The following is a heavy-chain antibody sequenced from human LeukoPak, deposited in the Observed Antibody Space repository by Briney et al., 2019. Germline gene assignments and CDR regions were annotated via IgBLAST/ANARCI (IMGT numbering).Heavy chain of an antibody. CDR3: ARRRGRYSGDAFDI. D-gene: IGHD1-26*01. V-gene: IGHV5-51*01. CDR2: IYPGDSDT. CDR1: GYRFTSYW. Sequence: GDSLKISCKGSGYRFTSYWIGWVRQMPGKGLEWMGFIYPGDSDTRYSPSFQGQVTISADKSMSTAYLQWSSLKASDTAMYYCARRRGRYSGDAFDIWGQGTMVTVSS. J-gene: IGHJ3*02.